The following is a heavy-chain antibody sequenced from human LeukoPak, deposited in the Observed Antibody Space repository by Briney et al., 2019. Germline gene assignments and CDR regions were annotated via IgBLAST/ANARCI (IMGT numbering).Heavy chain of an antibody. V-gene: IGHV3-30*04. CDR3: AKGGDGNSGSYYRFFDY. J-gene: IGHJ4*02. CDR1: GFTFRSYP. D-gene: IGHD1-26*01. Sequence: GGSLRLSCAASGFTFRSYPMHWVRQAPGKGLEWVAVISFDGGNKYYADSVKGRFTISRDNSKNTLYLQMNSLRAEDTAVYYCAKGGDGNSGSYYRFFDYWGQGTLVTVSS. CDR2: ISFDGGNK.